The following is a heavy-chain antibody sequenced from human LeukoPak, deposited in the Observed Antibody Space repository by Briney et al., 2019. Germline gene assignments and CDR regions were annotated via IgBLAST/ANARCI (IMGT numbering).Heavy chain of an antibody. Sequence: TGRSLSLSRAASGFTFSSYAMHWVRQAPGKGLEWVAVISYDGSNKYYADSVKGRFTISRDNSKNTLYLQMNSLRAEDTAVYYCAKSYYYDKLAYYWGQGTLVTVSS. J-gene: IGHJ4*02. V-gene: IGHV3-30*18. D-gene: IGHD3-22*01. CDR1: GFTFSSYA. CDR3: AKSYYYDKLAYY. CDR2: ISYDGSNK.